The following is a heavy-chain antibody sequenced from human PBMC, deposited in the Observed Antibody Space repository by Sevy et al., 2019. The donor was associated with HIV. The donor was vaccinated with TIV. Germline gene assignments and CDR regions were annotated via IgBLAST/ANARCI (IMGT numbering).Heavy chain of an antibody. CDR1: GGTFSSYA. D-gene: IGHD3-10*01. CDR2: IIPIFGTA. V-gene: IGHV1-69*13. CDR3: AINAGGSGPPDY. J-gene: IGHJ4*02. Sequence: ASVKVSCKASGGTFSSYAISWVRQAPGQGLEWMGGIIPIFGTANYAQKFQGRVTITADESTSTAYKELSSLRSEDTAVYYCAINAGGSGPPDYWGQGTLVTVSS.